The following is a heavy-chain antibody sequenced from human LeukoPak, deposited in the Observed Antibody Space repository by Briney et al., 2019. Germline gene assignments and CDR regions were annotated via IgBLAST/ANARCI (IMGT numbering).Heavy chain of an antibody. D-gene: IGHD5-18*01. CDR1: GFTFSSYS. Sequence: GGSLRLSCAASGFTFSSYSMNWVRQAPGKGLEWVSYISTSGSTIDYVDSVKGRFTISRDNAKNSLYLQMNNLRAEDTAVYYCSRLRGYSYGYADYWGQGTLVTVSS. CDR3: SRLRGYSYGYADY. J-gene: IGHJ4*02. V-gene: IGHV3-48*01. CDR2: ISTSGSTI.